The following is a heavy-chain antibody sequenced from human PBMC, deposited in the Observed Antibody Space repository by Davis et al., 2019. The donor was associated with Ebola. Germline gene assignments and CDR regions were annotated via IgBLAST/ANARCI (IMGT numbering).Heavy chain of an antibody. V-gene: IGHV1-3*01. CDR1: GHTFSNYA. D-gene: IGHD6-19*01. Sequence: ASVKVSCKAPGHTFSNYAMHWVRQAPGQRLEWMGWIHGGNGNRKYSQKFQGRVTITMDTSASTVYLDLTSLRSEDTAVFYCARASFGYNSGWYADYWGPGSLVTVSS. CDR2: IHGGNGNR. J-gene: IGHJ4*02. CDR3: ARASFGYNSGWYADY.